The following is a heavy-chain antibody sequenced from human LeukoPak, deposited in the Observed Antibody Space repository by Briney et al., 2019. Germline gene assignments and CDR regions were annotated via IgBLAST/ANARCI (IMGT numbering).Heavy chain of an antibody. D-gene: IGHD3-16*01. CDR2: IDPGDSDT. J-gene: IGHJ4*02. Sequence: GESLKISCKGSGYSFTNYWIVWVRQMPGKGLEWMGIIDPGDSDTRYSPSFQGQVTISADKSISTAYLQWSSLKASDTAMYYCARPGGRSPQRFDYWGQGTLVTVSS. CDR3: ARPGGRSPQRFDY. CDR1: GYSFTNYW. V-gene: IGHV5-51*01.